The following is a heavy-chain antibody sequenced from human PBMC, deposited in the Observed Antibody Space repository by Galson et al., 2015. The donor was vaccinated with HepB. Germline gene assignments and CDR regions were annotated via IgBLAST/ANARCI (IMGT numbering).Heavy chain of an antibody. Sequence: ETLSLTCGVSGESFSTYSWTWIRPFPGVELEWIGEINHSGRTNYKPSLKSRVTISLDTSKNPLSLRLTSVTAADTAVYYCARVGVISFGGPFVVPYFFDFWSQGTLVTVSS. J-gene: IGHJ4*02. CDR3: ARVGVISFGGPFVVPYFFDF. CDR2: INHSGRT. D-gene: IGHD3-16*01. CDR1: GESFSTYS. V-gene: IGHV4-34*01.